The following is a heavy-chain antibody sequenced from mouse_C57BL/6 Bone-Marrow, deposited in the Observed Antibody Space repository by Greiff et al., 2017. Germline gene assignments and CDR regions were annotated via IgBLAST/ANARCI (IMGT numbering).Heavy chain of an antibody. CDR1: GYTFTNYW. Sequence: VQLQQSGAELVRPGTSVKMSCKASGYTFTNYWIGWAKQRPGHGLEWIGDIYPGGGYTNYNEKFKGKATLTADKSSSTAYMQFSSLTSEDSAIYYCARLTGTFFDYWGQGTTLTESS. V-gene: IGHV1-63*01. J-gene: IGHJ2*01. D-gene: IGHD4-1*01. CDR2: IYPGGGYT. CDR3: ARLTGTFFDY.